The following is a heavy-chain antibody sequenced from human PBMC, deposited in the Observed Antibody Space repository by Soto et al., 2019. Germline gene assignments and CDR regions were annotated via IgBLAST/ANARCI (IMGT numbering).Heavy chain of an antibody. CDR2: IWFDGSNE. CDR3: AREAAAALDY. D-gene: IGHD6-13*01. CDR1: GFTFSNYG. J-gene: IGHJ4*02. Sequence: QVQLVESGGGVVQPGRSLRLSCAASGFTFSNYGMHWVRQAPGKGLEWVAVIWFDGSNEYYADSVKGRFTISRDNSKNTLDLQVNSLRAEDTAVYYCAREAAAALDYWGQGTLVTVSS. V-gene: IGHV3-33*01.